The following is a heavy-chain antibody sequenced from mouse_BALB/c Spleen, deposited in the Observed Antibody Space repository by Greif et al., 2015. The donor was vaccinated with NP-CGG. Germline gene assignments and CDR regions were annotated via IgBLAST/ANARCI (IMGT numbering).Heavy chain of an antibody. CDR1: GYTFTSYY. J-gene: IGHJ4*01. V-gene: IGHV1S56*01. CDR3: ANYRYDYNAMDY. D-gene: IGHD2-14*01. CDR2: IYPGNVNT. Sequence: QVQLKESGPELVKPGASVRISCKASGYTFTSYYIHWVKQRPGQGLEWIGWIYPGNVNTKYNEKFKGKATLTADKSSSTAYMQLSSLTSEDSAVYFCANYRYDYNAMDYWGQGTSVTVSS.